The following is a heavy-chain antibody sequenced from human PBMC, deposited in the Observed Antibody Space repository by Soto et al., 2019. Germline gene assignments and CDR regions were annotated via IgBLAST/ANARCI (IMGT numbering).Heavy chain of an antibody. D-gene: IGHD1-20*01. Sequence: ASVKVSCKASGYTFTSYGISWVRQAPGQGLEWMGWISAYNGNTNYAQKLQGRVTMTTDTSTSTAYMELRSLGSDDTAVYYCARTFSVWTNYYYYGMDVWGQGTTVTVSS. CDR3: ARTFSVWTNYYYYGMDV. V-gene: IGHV1-18*04. CDR2: ISAYNGNT. J-gene: IGHJ6*02. CDR1: GYTFTSYG.